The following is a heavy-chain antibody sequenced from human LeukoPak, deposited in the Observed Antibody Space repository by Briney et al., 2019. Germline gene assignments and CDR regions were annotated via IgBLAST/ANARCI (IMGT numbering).Heavy chain of an antibody. CDR2: INHSGST. J-gene: IGHJ4*02. D-gene: IGHD4-17*01. V-gene: IGHV4-34*01. CDR3: ARVSGGSYGDRPFDY. Sequence: PSETLSLTCAVYGGSFSGYYWRWIRQPRGKGLEWIGEINHSGSTNYNPSLKSRVTISVDTSKNQFSLKLSSVTAADTAVYYCARVSGGSYGDRPFDYWGQGTLVTVSS. CDR1: GGSFSGYY.